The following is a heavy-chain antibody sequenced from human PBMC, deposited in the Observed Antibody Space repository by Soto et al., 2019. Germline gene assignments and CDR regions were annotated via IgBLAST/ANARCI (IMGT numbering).Heavy chain of an antibody. CDR2: IIPMLATT. CDR1: GGTFSTYS. D-gene: IGHD1-26*01. J-gene: IGHJ4*02. Sequence: QVQVVQSGAEVKKPGSSVKVSCKASGGTFSTYSINWVRQAPGQGLEWMGGIIPMLATTNYAQKFQGRGTSPAAESTSSAAMELSSLRSDDTAVYYCAIKRVASGAVDYWGQGALVTVSS. V-gene: IGHV1-69*12. CDR3: AIKRVASGAVDY.